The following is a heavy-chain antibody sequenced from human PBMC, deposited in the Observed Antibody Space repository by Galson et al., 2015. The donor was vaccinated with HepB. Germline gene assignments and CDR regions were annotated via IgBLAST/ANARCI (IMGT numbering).Heavy chain of an antibody. D-gene: IGHD3-22*01. J-gene: IGHJ4*02. CDR1: GFTFSSYA. V-gene: IGHV3-23*01. CDR3: AKEEDYYDSSGYPTYYFDY. CDR2: ISGSGGST. Sequence: SLRLSCAASGFTFSSYAMSWVRQAPGKGLEWVSAISGSGGSTYYADSVKGRFTISRDNSKNTLYLQMNSLRAEDTAVYYCAKEEDYYDSSGYPTYYFDYWGQGTLVTVSS.